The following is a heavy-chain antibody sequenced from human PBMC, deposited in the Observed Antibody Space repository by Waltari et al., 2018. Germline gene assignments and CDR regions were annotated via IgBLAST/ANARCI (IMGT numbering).Heavy chain of an antibody. Sequence: QVQLVQSGAEVKKPGSSVKVSCKASGGTFSSYAISWVRQAPGHGLEWMGGVSPILGTSNYAQKFQGRVTITADESTSTAYMELSSLRSEDTAVYYCAREFPPALLWFGTTKCYFDYWGQGTLVTVSS. J-gene: IGHJ4*02. CDR1: GGTFSSYA. D-gene: IGHD3-10*01. CDR2: VSPILGTS. CDR3: AREFPPALLWFGTTKCYFDY. V-gene: IGHV1-69*01.